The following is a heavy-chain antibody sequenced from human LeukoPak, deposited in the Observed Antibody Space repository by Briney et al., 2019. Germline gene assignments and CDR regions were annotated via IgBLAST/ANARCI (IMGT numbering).Heavy chain of an antibody. V-gene: IGHV3-21*04. CDR1: GFTFSSYS. CDR2: ISSSSSYI. D-gene: IGHD2-21*02. J-gene: IGHJ4*02. CDR3: AKDFTVVVTAIVDY. Sequence: PGGSLRLSCAASGFTFSSYSMNWVRQAPGKGLEWVSSISSSSSYIYYADSVKGRFTISRDNAKNSLYLQMNSLRAEDTAVYYCAKDFTVVVTAIVDYWGQGTLVTVSS.